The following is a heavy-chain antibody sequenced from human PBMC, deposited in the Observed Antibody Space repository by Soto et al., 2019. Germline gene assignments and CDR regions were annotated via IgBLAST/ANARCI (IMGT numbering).Heavy chain of an antibody. Sequence: QVQLVESGGGVVQPGRSLRLSCAASGFTFSSYAMHWVRQAPGKGLEWVAVISYDGSNKYYADSVKGRFTISGDNSKNSLYLQMNSLRAEDTAVYYCARDKRDLRVLEWSYYFDYWGQGTLVTVSP. CDR1: GFTFSSYA. J-gene: IGHJ4*02. CDR3: ARDKRDLRVLEWSYYFDY. CDR2: ISYDGSNK. V-gene: IGHV3-30-3*01. D-gene: IGHD3-3*01.